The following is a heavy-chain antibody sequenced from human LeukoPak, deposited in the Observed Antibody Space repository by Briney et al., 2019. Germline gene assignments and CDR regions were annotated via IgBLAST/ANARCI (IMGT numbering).Heavy chain of an antibody. D-gene: IGHD2-15*01. CDR1: GFTFSSYG. Sequence: GGSLRLSCAASGFTFSSYGMHWVRQAPGKGREGVSAISGSGGSTYYADSVKGRFTISRDNSKNTLYLQMNSLRAEDTAVYYCAKAKAVVVAAYIDYWGQGTLVTVSS. J-gene: IGHJ4*02. CDR2: ISGSGGST. CDR3: AKAKAVVVAAYIDY. V-gene: IGHV3-23*01.